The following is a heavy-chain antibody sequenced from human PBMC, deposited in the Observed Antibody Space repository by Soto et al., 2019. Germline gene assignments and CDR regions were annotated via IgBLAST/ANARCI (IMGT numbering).Heavy chain of an antibody. V-gene: IGHV3-33*01. J-gene: IGHJ3*02. Sequence: QVQLVESGGGVVQPGRSLRLSCAASGFTFSSYGMHWVRQAPGKGLEWVAVIWYDGSNKYYADSVKGRFTISRDNSKHTQYLQMNSLRAEDTAVYYCARGGYYDFWSGYFHAFDIWGQGTMVTVSS. D-gene: IGHD3-3*01. CDR2: IWYDGSNK. CDR3: ARGGYYDFWSGYFHAFDI. CDR1: GFTFSSYG.